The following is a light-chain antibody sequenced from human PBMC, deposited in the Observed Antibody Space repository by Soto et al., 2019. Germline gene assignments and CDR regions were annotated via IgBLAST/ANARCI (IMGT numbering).Light chain of an antibody. J-gene: IGKJ1*01. CDR1: QDISNH. Sequence: IHMAQSPSSLSGSVGDIVAITGQASQDISNHLNWYQQKPGKAPKLLIFAASSLQSGVPSRFSGSRSGPDFTLTISSLQPEDFATYYCQQSYSSPPTFGQGTKVDIK. CDR2: AAS. CDR3: QQSYSSPPT. V-gene: IGKV1-39*01.